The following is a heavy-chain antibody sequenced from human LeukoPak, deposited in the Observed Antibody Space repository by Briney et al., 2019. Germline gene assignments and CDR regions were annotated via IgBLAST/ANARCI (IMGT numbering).Heavy chain of an antibody. CDR2: INHSGST. J-gene: IGHJ4*02. V-gene: IGHV4-34*01. CDR3: ARGLARYSSGWYAY. CDR1: GGSFSGYY. Sequence: SETLSLTCAVYGGSFSGYYWSWIRQPPGKGLEWIGEINHSGSTNYNPSLKSRVTISVDTSKNQFSLKLSSVTAADTAVYHCARGLARYSSGWYAYWGQGTLVTVSS. D-gene: IGHD6-19*01.